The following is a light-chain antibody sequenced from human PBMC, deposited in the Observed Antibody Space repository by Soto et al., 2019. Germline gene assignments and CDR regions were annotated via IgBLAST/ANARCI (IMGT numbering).Light chain of an antibody. Sequence: EIVMTQSPDTLSVSPGERATLSCRASQSVSSNLAWYQQKPGQAPRLLIYGASTRATGIPARFSGSGSVTEFTLTISSLQSEDFAVYYCQKYNNWLITFGQGTRLEIK. V-gene: IGKV3-15*01. CDR1: QSVSSN. J-gene: IGKJ5*01. CDR2: GAS. CDR3: QKYNNWLIT.